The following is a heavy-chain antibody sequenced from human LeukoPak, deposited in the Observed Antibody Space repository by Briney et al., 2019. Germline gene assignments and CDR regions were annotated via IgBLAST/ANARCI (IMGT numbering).Heavy chain of an antibody. CDR3: ARDPYSSSWWLDY. CDR2: MNPNSGNT. Sequence: ASVKVSCKASGYTFTSYDINWVRQATGQGLEWMGWMNPNSGNTGYAQKFQGRVTMTRNTSISTAYMELSRLRSDDTAVYYCARDPYSSSWWLDYWGQGTLVTVSS. CDR1: GYTFTSYD. D-gene: IGHD6-13*01. V-gene: IGHV1-8*01. J-gene: IGHJ4*02.